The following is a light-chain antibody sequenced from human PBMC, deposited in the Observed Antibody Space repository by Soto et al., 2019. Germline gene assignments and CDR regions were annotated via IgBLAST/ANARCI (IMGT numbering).Light chain of an antibody. CDR3: QQYENYWT. Sequence: DIQITQSPSALSASVGDRVTITCRASQIISSWLARYQHKPGKAPKLLIYDASNLDSGVPSRFSGSGSGTEFSLTISNLQPDDCATYYCQQYENYWTFGQGTKVDIK. V-gene: IGKV1-5*01. CDR2: DAS. J-gene: IGKJ1*01. CDR1: QIISSW.